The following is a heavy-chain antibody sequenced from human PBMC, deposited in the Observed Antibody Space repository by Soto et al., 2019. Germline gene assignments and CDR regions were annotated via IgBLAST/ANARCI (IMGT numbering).Heavy chain of an antibody. CDR2: VYYSGAT. D-gene: IGHD3-22*01. CDR1: GGSISSYY. CDR3: ARGDHYDRTGPFDY. J-gene: IGHJ4*02. Sequence: PXETLSLTCTVSGGSISSYYWYWIRQPPGKGLDCIGYVYYSGATNYNPSLKSRVAISIDTSKNQFSLNVRSVTAADTAVYYCARGDHYDRTGPFDYWGQGTLATVSS. V-gene: IGHV4-59*01.